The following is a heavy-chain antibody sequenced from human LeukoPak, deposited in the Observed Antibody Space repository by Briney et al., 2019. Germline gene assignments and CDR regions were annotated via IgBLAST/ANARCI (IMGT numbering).Heavy chain of an antibody. CDR3: ARASKHIVVVTD. V-gene: IGHV4-59*01. CDR1: GGSISSYY. D-gene: IGHD2-21*02. CDR2: IYYSGST. Sequence: SETLSLTCTVSGGSISSYYWSWIRQPPGKGLEWIGYIYYSGSTNYNPSLKSRVTILVDTSKNQFSLKLSSVTAADTAVYYCARASKHIVVVTDWGQGTLVTVSS. J-gene: IGHJ4*02.